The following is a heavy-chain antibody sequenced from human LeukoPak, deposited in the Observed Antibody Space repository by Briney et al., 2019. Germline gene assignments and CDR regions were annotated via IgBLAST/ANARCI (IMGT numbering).Heavy chain of an antibody. CDR1: GYSFTSYY. V-gene: IGHV1-69*13. CDR2: IIPIFGTA. J-gene: IGHJ4*02. CDR3: ARGPLGGYNFGY. Sequence: SVKVSCKAFGYSFTSYYIHWVRQAPGQGLEWMGGIIPIFGTANYAQKFQGRVTITADESTSTAYMELSSLRSEDTAVYYCARGPLGGYNFGYWGQGTLVTVSS. D-gene: IGHD5-24*01.